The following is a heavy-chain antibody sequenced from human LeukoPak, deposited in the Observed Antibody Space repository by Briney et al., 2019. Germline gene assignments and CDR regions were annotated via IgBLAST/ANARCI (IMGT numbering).Heavy chain of an antibody. D-gene: IGHD5-12*01. CDR3: AKVKYSGYDLNAFDI. J-gene: IGHJ3*02. CDR2: INTDGAHT. CDR1: GFTFSNYG. V-gene: IGHV3-23*01. Sequence: GGSLRLSCAASGFTFSNYGMSWVRQAPGKGLECVSSINTDGAHTYYEDSVKGRFSISRDNSKNTLFLQMNSLTVEDTAVYYCAKVKYSGYDLNAFDIWGQGTMVTVSS.